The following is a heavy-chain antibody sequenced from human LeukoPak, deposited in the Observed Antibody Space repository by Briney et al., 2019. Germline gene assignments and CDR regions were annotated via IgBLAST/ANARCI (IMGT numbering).Heavy chain of an antibody. CDR2: IYHSGST. CDR1: GGSISSGGYS. V-gene: IGHV4-30-2*01. J-gene: IGHJ6*02. Sequence: SQTLSLTCAVSGGSISSGGYSWSWIRQPPGKGLEWIGYIYHSGSTNYNPSLKSRVTISVDTSKNQFSLKLSSVTAADTAVYYCARDQPYQLFPPYYYYYGMDVWGQGTTVTVSS. CDR3: ARDQPYQLFPPYYYYYGMDV. D-gene: IGHD2-2*01.